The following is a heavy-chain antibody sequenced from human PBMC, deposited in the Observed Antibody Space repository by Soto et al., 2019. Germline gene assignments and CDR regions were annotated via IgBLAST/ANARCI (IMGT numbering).Heavy chain of an antibody. CDR3: AGGLYDGGVYYNV. J-gene: IGHJ1*01. Sequence: EVQLVESGGGLVKPGGSLRLSCAASGFTFSRYNMNWVRQAPGKGLDWVSSISSSSGYLYYADSVKGRFTISRDNANASLFLQMNNLRPEDTAVYYCAGGLYDGGVYYNVWGQGTLVTVSS. CDR1: GFTFSRYN. CDR2: ISSSSGYL. D-gene: IGHD3-22*01. V-gene: IGHV3-21*01.